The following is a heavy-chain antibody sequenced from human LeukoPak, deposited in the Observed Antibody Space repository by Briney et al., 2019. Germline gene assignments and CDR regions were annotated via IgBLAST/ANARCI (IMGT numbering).Heavy chain of an antibody. CDR3: ARGQSIAGDLINHWFDP. J-gene: IGHJ5*02. Sequence: SQTLSLTCAISGDSVSSNSAAWNWIRQSPSRGLEWLGRTYYRSKWYNDYAVSVKSRITINPDTSKNQFSLQLNSVTPEDTAVYYCARGQSIAGDLINHWFDPWGQGTLVTVSS. CDR1: GDSVSSNSAA. CDR2: TYYRSKWYN. D-gene: IGHD1-26*01. V-gene: IGHV6-1*01.